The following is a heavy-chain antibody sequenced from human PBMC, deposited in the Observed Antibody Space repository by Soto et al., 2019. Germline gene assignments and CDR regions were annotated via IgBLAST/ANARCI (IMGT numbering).Heavy chain of an antibody. CDR2: IIPIFGTA. J-gene: IGHJ6*02. CDR3: AKTPENYYYGMDV. Sequence: QVQLVQSGAEVKKPGSSVKVSCKASGGTFSSYAISWVRQAPGQGLEWMGGIIPIFGTANYAQKFQGRVTIAADESASTDYMELASLRSEATAVYYCAKTPENYYYGMDVWGQGTTLTVSS. CDR1: GGTFSSYA. V-gene: IGHV1-69*12.